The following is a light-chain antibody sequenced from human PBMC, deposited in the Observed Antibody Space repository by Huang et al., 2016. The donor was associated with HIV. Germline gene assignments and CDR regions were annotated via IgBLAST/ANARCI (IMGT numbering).Light chain of an antibody. Sequence: DIQMTQSPSSLSAFVGDRVTITCRASQDMSNSLAWYRQKPGKGPELLLFAASTRESGVPPRFSGSGSGTDYTLTISSLQSEDFATYYCQQYYSTPGFFGQGTKLEI. J-gene: IGKJ2*01. CDR2: AAS. CDR3: QQYYSTPGF. CDR1: QDMSNS. V-gene: IGKV1-NL1*01.